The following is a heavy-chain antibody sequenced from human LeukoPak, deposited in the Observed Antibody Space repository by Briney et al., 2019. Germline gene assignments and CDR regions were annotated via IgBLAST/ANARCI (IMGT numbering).Heavy chain of an antibody. CDR2: IRYDGSNK. V-gene: IGHV3-30*02. Sequence: GGSLRLSCAASGFTFSSYGMHWVRQAPGKGLEWVAFIRYDGSNKYYADSVKGRFTISRDNSKNTLYLQMNGLRAEDTAVYYCAKPVAGRNWFDPWGQGTLVTVSS. CDR1: GFTFSSYG. D-gene: IGHD6-19*01. J-gene: IGHJ5*02. CDR3: AKPVAGRNWFDP.